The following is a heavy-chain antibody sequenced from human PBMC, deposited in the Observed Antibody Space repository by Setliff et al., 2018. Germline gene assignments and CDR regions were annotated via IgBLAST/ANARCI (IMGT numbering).Heavy chain of an antibody. J-gene: IGHJ6*03. D-gene: IGHD4-17*01. V-gene: IGHV3-23*03. CDR2: VYRGGSTT. Sequence: GGSLRLSCAASGFTFNNYAMSWVRQAPGKRLEWVSVVYRGGSTTFYADSVKGRFTISRDDSKNTLYLQMNSLAVDDTAVYYCAKDLGDDGHYYYYMDVWGKGTTVTVSS. CDR1: GFTFNNYA. CDR3: AKDLGDDGHYYYYMDV.